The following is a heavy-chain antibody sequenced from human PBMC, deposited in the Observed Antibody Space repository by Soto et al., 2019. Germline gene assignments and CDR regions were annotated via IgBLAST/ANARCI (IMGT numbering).Heavy chain of an antibody. V-gene: IGHV1-69*02. J-gene: IGHJ4*02. CDR2: IIPILGIA. Sequence: SVKVSCKASGGTFSSYTISWVRQAPGQGLEWMGRIIPILGIANYAQKFQGRVTITADKSTSTAYMELSSLRSEDTAVYYCARVSDGIYYFDYWGQGTLVTVSS. D-gene: IGHD1-1*01. CDR3: ARVSDGIYYFDY. CDR1: GGTFSSYT.